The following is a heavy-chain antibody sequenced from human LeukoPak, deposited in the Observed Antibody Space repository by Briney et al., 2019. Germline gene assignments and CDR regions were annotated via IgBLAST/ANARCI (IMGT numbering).Heavy chain of an antibody. CDR2: SSWDDNTE. J-gene: IGHJ3*02. CDR3: GKGPRWCTGCDGLDI. Sequence: GGSLRLSCAASGFTFDDYTMRWVRQAPGKGLEWVSISSWDDNTEYYADSVKGRFTISRDNSKNSLCLQMNSVRTEDIAVYYSGKGPRWCTGCDGLDILGKETRVTFS. D-gene: IGHD2-21*01. V-gene: IGHV3-43*01. CDR1: GFTFDDYT.